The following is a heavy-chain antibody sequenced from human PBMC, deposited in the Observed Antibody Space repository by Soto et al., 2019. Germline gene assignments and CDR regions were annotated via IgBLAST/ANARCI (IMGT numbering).Heavy chain of an antibody. V-gene: IGHV4-4*02. CDR1: GVSISSSNW. Sequence: PSETLSLTCAVSGVSISSSNWWSWVRRPPGKGLEWIGEIYHSGSTNYNPSLKSRVTISVEKSKNKFSMKLSSVTAADTAVYYCARQPTSYSSSWYPEYYYYGMDVWGQGTTVT. J-gene: IGHJ6*02. D-gene: IGHD6-13*01. CDR2: IYHSGST. CDR3: ARQPTSYSSSWYPEYYYYGMDV.